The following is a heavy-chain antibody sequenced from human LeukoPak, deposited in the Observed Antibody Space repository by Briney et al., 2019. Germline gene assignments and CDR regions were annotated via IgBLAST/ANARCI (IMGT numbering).Heavy chain of an antibody. V-gene: IGHV3-21*01. D-gene: IGHD3-10*01. CDR1: GFTFSSYS. J-gene: IGHJ4*02. CDR2: ISSSSYI. CDR3: ARDCWDYGSGSYCGIDY. Sequence: PGGSLRLSCAASGFTFSSYSMNWVRQAPGKGLEWVSSISSSSYIYYADSVKGRFTISRDNAKNSLYLQMNSLRAEDTAVYYCARDCWDYGSGSYCGIDYWGQGTLVTVSP.